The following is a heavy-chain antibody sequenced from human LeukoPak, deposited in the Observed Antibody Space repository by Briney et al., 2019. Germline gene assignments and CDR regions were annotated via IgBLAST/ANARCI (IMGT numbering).Heavy chain of an antibody. CDR2: IKSKTDGGTT. CDR1: GFTFSNAW. Sequence: PGGSLRLSCAASGFTFSNAWMSWVRQAPGKGLEWVGRIKSKTDGGTTDYAAPVKGRFTISRDDSRNTLYVKMNSLKTEDTAVYYCTTGRRYYDFWSGYYLDYWGQGTLVTVSS. D-gene: IGHD3-3*01. CDR3: TTGRRYYDFWSGYYLDY. J-gene: IGHJ4*02. V-gene: IGHV3-15*01.